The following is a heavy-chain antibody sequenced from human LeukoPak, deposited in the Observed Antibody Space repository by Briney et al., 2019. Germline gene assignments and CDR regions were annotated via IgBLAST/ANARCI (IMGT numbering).Heavy chain of an antibody. J-gene: IGHJ5*02. CDR1: GFTFSSYA. Sequence: PGRSLRLSCAASGFTFSSYAMRWVRQAPGKGLEWVAVISYDGSNKYYADSVKGRFTISRDNSKNTPYLQMTSLRAEDMLLYYCARTRWFDPGGQGTRVTLSS. CDR3: ARTRWFDP. CDR2: ISYDGSNK. V-gene: IGHV3-30-3*01.